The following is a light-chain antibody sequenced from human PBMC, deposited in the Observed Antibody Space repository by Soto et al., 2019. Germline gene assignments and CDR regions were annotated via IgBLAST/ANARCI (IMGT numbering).Light chain of an antibody. CDR1: QGVGND. CDR2: HVS. J-gene: IGKJ4*01. V-gene: IGKV1-6*01. CDR3: LQDNSNPLT. Sequence: AIQMTQSPSSLSASVGDTFTITCRASQGVGNDLGWYQQKPGKAPKLLIYHVSTLHSGVSSRFSGSGSGTYFTLTISSLQPEDFATYYCLQDNSNPLTFGGGTKVAIK.